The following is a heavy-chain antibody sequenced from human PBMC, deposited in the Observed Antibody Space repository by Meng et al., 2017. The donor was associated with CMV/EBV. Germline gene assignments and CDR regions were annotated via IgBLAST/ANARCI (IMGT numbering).Heavy chain of an antibody. CDR2: INHSGST. D-gene: IGHD2-2*02. J-gene: IGHJ4*02. CDR1: GGSSSGYY. V-gene: IGHV4-34*01. Sequence: SEILSLTCALHGGSSSGYYWSWIRQPPGKGLEWFGEINHSGSTNYNPSLKSRVTISVDTSKNQFSLKLSSVTAAGAAVYYCARQKIYCSSTSCYKGGLDYWGQGTLVTVSS. CDR3: ARQKIYCSSTSCYKGGLDY.